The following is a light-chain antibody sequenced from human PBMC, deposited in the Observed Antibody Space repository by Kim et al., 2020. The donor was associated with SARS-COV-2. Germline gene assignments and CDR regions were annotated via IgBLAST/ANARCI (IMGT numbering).Light chain of an antibody. CDR2: DVS. J-gene: IGLJ3*02. V-gene: IGLV2-14*01. CDR1: SSDVGGYNY. CDR3: SSYTSSSTYWV. Sequence: QSALTQPASVSGSPGQSITISCTGTSSDVGGYNYVSWYQQHPGKAPKLMIYDVSKRPSGVSNRFSGSKSGNTASPTISGLQAEDEADYYCSSYTSSSTYWVFGGGTQLTVL.